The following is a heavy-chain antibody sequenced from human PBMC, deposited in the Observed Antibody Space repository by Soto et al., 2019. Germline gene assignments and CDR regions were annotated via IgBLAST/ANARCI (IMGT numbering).Heavy chain of an antibody. J-gene: IGHJ5*02. CDR1: GGSYSISTYS. CDR2: IYQSGVT. CDR3: AGMPYTSGLRFDP. D-gene: IGHD6-19*01. Sequence: KSSETLSLTCNMSGGSYSISTYSWSWIRQPPGKALQWIGFIYQSGVTSYNPSLASRVSISLDRSNNQCSLKLKSVTAADTAVYFCAGMPYTSGLRFDPWGPGTLVTVS. V-gene: IGHV4-30-2*01.